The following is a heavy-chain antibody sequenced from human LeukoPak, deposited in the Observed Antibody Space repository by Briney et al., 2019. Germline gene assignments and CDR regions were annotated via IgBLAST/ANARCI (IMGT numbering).Heavy chain of an antibody. Sequence: PSETLSLTCTVSGGSISSYYWSWIRQPPGKGLEWIGYIYYSGRADYNASLKSRATMFVDTSKNEFSLTLRSVTAADTAVYYCARVGDSSGYSVLDSWGQGTLVTVSS. J-gene: IGHJ4*02. CDR3: ARVGDSSGYSVLDS. CDR1: GGSISSYY. CDR2: IYYSGRA. V-gene: IGHV4-59*01. D-gene: IGHD3-22*01.